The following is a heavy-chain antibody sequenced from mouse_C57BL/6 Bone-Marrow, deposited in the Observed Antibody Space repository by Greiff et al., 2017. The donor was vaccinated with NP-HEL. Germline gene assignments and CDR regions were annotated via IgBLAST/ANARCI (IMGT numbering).Heavy chain of an antibody. V-gene: IGHV5-15*04. CDR2: ISNLAYSI. Sequence: EVKLVESGGGLVQPGGSLKLSCAASGFTFSDYGMAWVRQAPRKGPEWVAFISNLAYSIYYADTVTGRFTISRENAKNTLYLEMSSLRSEDTAMYYCARLNYSNPFAYWGQGTLVTVSA. CDR3: ARLNYSNPFAY. D-gene: IGHD2-5*01. J-gene: IGHJ3*01. CDR1: GFTFSDYG.